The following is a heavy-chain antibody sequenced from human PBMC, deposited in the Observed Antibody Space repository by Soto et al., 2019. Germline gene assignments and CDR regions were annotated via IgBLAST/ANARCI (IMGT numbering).Heavy chain of an antibody. D-gene: IGHD2-15*01. CDR3: ARDHCSGGSCYPYYFDY. Sequence: ASVKVSCKASGYTFTSYGISWVRQAPGQGLEWMGWISAYNGNTNYAQKLQGRVTMTTDTSTSTAYMELRSLRSDDTAVYYCARDHCSGGSCYPYYFDYWGQGTLVTVSS. CDR2: ISAYNGNT. V-gene: IGHV1-18*01. CDR1: GYTFTSYG. J-gene: IGHJ4*02.